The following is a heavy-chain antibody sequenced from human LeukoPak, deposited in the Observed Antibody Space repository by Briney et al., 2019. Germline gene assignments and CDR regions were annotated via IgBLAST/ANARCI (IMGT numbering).Heavy chain of an antibody. Sequence: SETLSLTCTVSGGSFSSYYWSWIRQPPGKGLEWIGYIDYSGSTNYNPSLKSRVTISVDTSKNQFSLKLSSVTAADTAVYYCARGSYYDSSGYFPDAFDIWGQGTKVTVSS. CDR3: ARGSYYDSSGYFPDAFDI. CDR1: GGSFSSYY. J-gene: IGHJ3*02. D-gene: IGHD3-22*01. CDR2: IDYSGST. V-gene: IGHV4-59*01.